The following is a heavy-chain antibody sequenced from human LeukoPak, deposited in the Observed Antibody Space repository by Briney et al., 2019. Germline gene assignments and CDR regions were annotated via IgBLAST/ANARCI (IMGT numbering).Heavy chain of an antibody. D-gene: IGHD1-26*01. J-gene: IGHJ4*02. CDR2: IYYSGST. V-gene: IGHV4-59*01. CDR1: GGSFSGYY. CDR3: ARVAILRGSYLRVYYFDY. Sequence: SETLSLTCAVYGGSFSGYYWSWIRQPPGKGLKWIGYIYYSGSTNYNPSLKSRVTISVDTSKNQFSLKLSSVTAADTAVYYCARVAILRGSYLRVYYFDYWGQGTLVTVSS.